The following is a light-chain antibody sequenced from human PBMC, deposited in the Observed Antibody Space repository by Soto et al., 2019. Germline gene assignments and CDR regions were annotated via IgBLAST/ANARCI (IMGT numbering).Light chain of an antibody. CDR1: QSFNNY. CDR2: AAS. J-gene: IGKJ2*01. V-gene: IGKV1-39*01. CDR3: QQSYSTPYT. Sequence: DIQMTQPPSSLSASVGDRVTIPSRASQSFNNYLNWYQKKPGKAPNLLIYAASSLQSGVPSRFSGSGSGTDFTLTISSLQPEDFATYYCQQSYSTPYTFGQGTKLEIK.